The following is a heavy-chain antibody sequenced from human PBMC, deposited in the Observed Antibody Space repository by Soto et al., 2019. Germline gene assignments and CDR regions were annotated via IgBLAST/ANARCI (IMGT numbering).Heavy chain of an antibody. V-gene: IGHV4-39*01. J-gene: IGHJ4*02. CDR2: ISNTGTT. CDR3: ARLVVVAPVANV. CDR1: FASFSSNSYH. Sequence: SETLSLTCSVSFASFSSNSYHWGWIRQPPGKGLEWIGSISNTGTTYYSPSLKSRVTISADTSKKQFSLKLDSATAADTAVYYCARLVVVAPVANVWGQGTLVTVSS. D-gene: IGHD2-15*01.